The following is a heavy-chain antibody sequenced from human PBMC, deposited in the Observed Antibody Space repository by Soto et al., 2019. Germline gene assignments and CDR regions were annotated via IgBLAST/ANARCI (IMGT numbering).Heavy chain of an antibody. CDR2: IIPILGIA. J-gene: IGHJ4*02. Sequence: QVQLVQSGAEVKKPGSSVKVSCKASGGTFSSYTISWVRQAPGQGLEWMGRIIPILGIANYAQKFQGRVTITANNPTSTAYMELSRLRSEGTAVYYCGMKFCSSTSSYRDYWGPGTLVTVSS. CDR3: GMKFCSSTSSYRDY. V-gene: IGHV1-69*02. CDR1: GGTFSSYT. D-gene: IGHD2-2*02.